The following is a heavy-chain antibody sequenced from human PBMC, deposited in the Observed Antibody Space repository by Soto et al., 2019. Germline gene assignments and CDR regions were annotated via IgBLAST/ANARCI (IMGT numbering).Heavy chain of an antibody. V-gene: IGHV3-74*01. CDR1: GFTFSSYW. CDR3: ASSLPRRGYSYGGDSFDI. D-gene: IGHD5-18*01. CDR2: INSDGSST. Sequence: GSLRLSCAASGFTFSSYWMHWVRQAPGKGLVWVSRINSDGSSTSYADSVKGRFTISRDNAKNTLYLQMNSLRAEDTAVYYCASSLPRRGYSYGGDSFDIWGQGTMVTVSS. J-gene: IGHJ3*02.